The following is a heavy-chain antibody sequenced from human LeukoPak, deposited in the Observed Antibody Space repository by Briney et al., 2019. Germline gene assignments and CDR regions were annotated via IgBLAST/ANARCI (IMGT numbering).Heavy chain of an antibody. CDR3: ARVWFEQLVGYYYYYMDV. Sequence: ASVKVSCKASGGTFSSYAISWVRRAPGQGLEWMGGIIPIFGTANYAQKFQGRVTMTTDTSTSTAYMELRSLRSDDTAVYYCARVWFEQLVGYYYYYMDVWGKGTTVTVSS. CDR1: GGTFSSYA. D-gene: IGHD6-13*01. V-gene: IGHV1-69*05. J-gene: IGHJ6*03. CDR2: IIPIFGTA.